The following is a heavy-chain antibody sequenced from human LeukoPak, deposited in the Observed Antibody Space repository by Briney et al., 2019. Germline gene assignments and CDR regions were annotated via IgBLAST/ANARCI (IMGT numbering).Heavy chain of an antibody. Sequence: GRSLRLSCAASRFTFSNYGMHWVRQAPGKGLEWVADIWYDGTNKYYADSVKGRFTISRDNSRKTLYLQMNGLRAEDTALYYCAKDSGIAAAGTDYWGQGTLVTVSS. CDR3: AKDSGIAAAGTDY. CDR1: RFTFSNYG. J-gene: IGHJ4*02. D-gene: IGHD6-13*01. CDR2: IWYDGTNK. V-gene: IGHV3-33*06.